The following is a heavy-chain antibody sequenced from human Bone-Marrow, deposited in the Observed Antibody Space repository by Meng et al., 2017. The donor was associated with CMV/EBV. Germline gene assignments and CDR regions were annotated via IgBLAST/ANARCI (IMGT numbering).Heavy chain of an antibody. CDR3: SEQYGMDV. V-gene: IGHV3-23*01. J-gene: IGHJ6*02. CDR2: ISGSGGST. CDR1: GFTFSSSA. D-gene: IGHD1-26*01. Sequence: GESLKISCAASGFTFSSSAITWVRQAPGKGLEWVSAISGSGGSTYYADSVKGRFTISRDNSKNTLYLQMNSLRAEDTVGYYWSEQYGMDVWGQGTTVTVSS.